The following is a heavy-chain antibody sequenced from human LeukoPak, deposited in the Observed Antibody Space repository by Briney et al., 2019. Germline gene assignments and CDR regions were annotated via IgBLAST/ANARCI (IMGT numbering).Heavy chain of an antibody. CDR2: IQPSGSI. Sequence: SETLSLTCAIYGGSFSGYYWSWIRQSPEKGLEWIGEIQPSGSIYYNPSLESRINISPDTSKNQFSLKLSSVTTADTALYYCARGSDRYKVAYWCPGTLVTVSS. J-gene: IGHJ4*02. CDR1: GGSFSGYY. V-gene: IGHV4-34*01. D-gene: IGHD3-16*02. CDR3: ARGSDRYKVAY.